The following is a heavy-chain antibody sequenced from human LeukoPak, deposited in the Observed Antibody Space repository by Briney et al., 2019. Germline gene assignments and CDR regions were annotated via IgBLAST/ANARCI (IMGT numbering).Heavy chain of an antibody. J-gene: IGHJ4*02. CDR2: ISPTGSTT. CDR1: GFSFSGHW. Sequence: GGSLRLSCTASGFSFSGHWMHWARQLPGKGLVWVSRISPTGSTTSYADSVKGRFTISRDNAKNTLYLEMNSLRAEDTAVYYCVRDRSSGYYPYWGQGTLVTVSS. D-gene: IGHD3-22*01. V-gene: IGHV3-74*01. CDR3: VRDRSSGYYPY.